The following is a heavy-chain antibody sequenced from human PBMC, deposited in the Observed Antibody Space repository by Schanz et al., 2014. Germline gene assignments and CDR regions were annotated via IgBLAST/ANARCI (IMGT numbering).Heavy chain of an antibody. CDR3: AKVRYSSGWRGDYFDE. J-gene: IGHJ4*02. V-gene: IGHV3-64*04. CDR1: GFTASSHS. Sequence: VQLAESGGGLVQPGGSLRLSCAASGFTASSHSMNWVRQAPGKGLEYVSAISHDGYSTYYADSVKGRFTISRDNSKNTLYLQMKSLRAEDTAVYYCAKVRYSSGWRGDYFDEWGQGTLVTVAS. CDR2: ISHDGYST. D-gene: IGHD6-25*01.